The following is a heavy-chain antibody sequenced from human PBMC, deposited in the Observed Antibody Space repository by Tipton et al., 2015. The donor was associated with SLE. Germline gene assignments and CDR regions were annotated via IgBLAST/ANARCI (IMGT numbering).Heavy chain of an antibody. Sequence: SLRLSCAASGFTFSSYEMNWVRRAPGKGLEWLSYITSSSTTTWYADSVKGRFTISRDNAKNSLYLQMNSLRAEDTAVYYCARAVVVVVVAATRGGAFDIWGQGTMVTVSS. CDR1: GFTFSSYE. V-gene: IGHV3-48*03. J-gene: IGHJ3*02. CDR2: ITSSSTTT. CDR3: ARAVVVVVVAATRGGAFDI. D-gene: IGHD2-15*01.